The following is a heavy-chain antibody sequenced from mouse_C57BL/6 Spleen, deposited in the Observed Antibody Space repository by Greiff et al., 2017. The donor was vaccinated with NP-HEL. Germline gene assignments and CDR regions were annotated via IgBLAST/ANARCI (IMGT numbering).Heavy chain of an antibody. Sequence: VQLKESVAELVRPGASVKLSCTASGFNIKNTYMHWVKQRPEQGLEWIGRIDPANGNTKYAPKFQGKATITADTSSNTAYLQLSSLTSEDTAIYYCASGDYYGSSFFDYWGQGTTLTVSS. CDR2: IDPANGNT. V-gene: IGHV14-3*01. CDR3: ASGDYYGSSFFDY. D-gene: IGHD1-1*01. CDR1: GFNIKNTY. J-gene: IGHJ2*01.